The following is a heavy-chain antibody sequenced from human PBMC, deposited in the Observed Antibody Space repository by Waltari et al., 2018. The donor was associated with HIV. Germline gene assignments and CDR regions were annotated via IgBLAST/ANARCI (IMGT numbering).Heavy chain of an antibody. J-gene: IGHJ4*02. Sequence: EGQLAESGGDLVQPGGSLELSCGASGFTFSQYWMSWVRQAPGKGLEWVANIKHDGSEKHYLDSVKGRFTISRDNAKNSLYLQMNSLRDEDSAVYYCARGSYPRDYWGQGTLVTVSS. CDR1: GFTFSQYW. CDR3: ARGSYPRDY. D-gene: IGHD2-2*01. CDR2: IKHDGSEK. V-gene: IGHV3-7*01.